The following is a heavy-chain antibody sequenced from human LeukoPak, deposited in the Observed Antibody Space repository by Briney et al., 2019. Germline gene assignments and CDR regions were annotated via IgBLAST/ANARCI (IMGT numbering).Heavy chain of an antibody. CDR3: ARGFLDY. CDR2: IYYSGST. Sequence: SETLSLTCSVSGDSISSGSYYWSWIRQPAGKGLEWIGYIYYSGSTNYNPSLRSRVTISVDTSKNQFSLKLSSVTAADTAVYYCARGFLDYWGQGTLVTVSS. V-gene: IGHV4-61*10. CDR1: GDSISSGSYY. J-gene: IGHJ4*02.